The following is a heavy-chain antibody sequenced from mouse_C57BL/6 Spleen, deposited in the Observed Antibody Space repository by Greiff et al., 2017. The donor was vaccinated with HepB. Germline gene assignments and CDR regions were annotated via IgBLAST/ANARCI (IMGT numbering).Heavy chain of an antibody. D-gene: IGHD1-1*01. CDR1: GYAFTNYL. CDR2: INPGSGGT. CDR3: ARRGYYGSSYAMVY. V-gene: IGHV1-54*01. Sequence: QVQLQQSGAELVRPGTSVKVSCKASGYAFTNYLIEWVKQRPGQGLEWIGVINPGSGGTNYNEKFKGKATLTADKSSSTAYMQLSSLTSEDSAVYFCARRGYYGSSYAMVYWGQGTSVTVSS. J-gene: IGHJ4*01.